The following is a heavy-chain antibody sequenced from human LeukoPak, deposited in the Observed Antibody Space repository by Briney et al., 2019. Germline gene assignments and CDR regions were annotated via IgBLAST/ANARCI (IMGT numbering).Heavy chain of an antibody. CDR1: GFTFSSYG. CDR3: AGTAALFDY. J-gene: IGHJ4*02. Sequence: GGSLRLSCAASGFTFSSYGMHWVRQAPGKGLEWVAAISYDGSNKYYADSVKGRFTISRDNSKNTLYLQMNSLRAEDTAVYYCAGTAALFDYWGQGTLVTVSS. V-gene: IGHV3-30*03. CDR2: ISYDGSNK. D-gene: IGHD6-13*01.